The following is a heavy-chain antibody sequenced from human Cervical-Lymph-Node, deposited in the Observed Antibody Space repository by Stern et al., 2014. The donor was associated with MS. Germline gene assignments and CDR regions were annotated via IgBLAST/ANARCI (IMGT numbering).Heavy chain of an antibody. CDR1: GFTFSSYS. J-gene: IGHJ5*02. V-gene: IGHV3-48*02. Sequence: EMQLVESGGGLVQPGGSLRLSCAASGFTFSSYSMNWVRQAPGKGLEWVSYISSSSSTIYYADSVKGRFTISRDNAKNSLYLQMNSLRDEDTAVYYCARDRLGIVAARPNWFDPWGQGTLVTVSS. D-gene: IGHD6-6*01. CDR2: ISSSSSTI. CDR3: ARDRLGIVAARPNWFDP.